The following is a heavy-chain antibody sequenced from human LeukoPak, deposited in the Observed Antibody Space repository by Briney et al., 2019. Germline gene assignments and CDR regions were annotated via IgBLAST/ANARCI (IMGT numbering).Heavy chain of an antibody. V-gene: IGHV3-21*01. D-gene: IGHD1-20*01. CDR3: ARDLRGRITGYRPPGGGMDV. J-gene: IGHJ6*02. CDR1: GFTFSSYS. Sequence: GGSLRLSCAASGFTFSSYSMNWVRQAPGKGLEWVSSISSSSSYIYYADSVKGRFTISRDNAKNSLYLQMNSLRAEDTAVYYCARDLRGRITGYRPPGGGMDVWGQGTTVTVSS. CDR2: ISSSSSYI.